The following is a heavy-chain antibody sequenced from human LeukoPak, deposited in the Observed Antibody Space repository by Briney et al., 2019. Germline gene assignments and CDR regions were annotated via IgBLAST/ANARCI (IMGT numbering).Heavy chain of an antibody. CDR1: GGSISSSSYY. Sequence: PSETLSLTCTVSGGSISSSSYYWGWIRQPPGTGLEWIGSIYYSGSTYYNPSLKSRVTISVDTSKNQFSLKLSSVTAADTAVYYCARWVIVAAGLDYWGQGTLVTVSS. J-gene: IGHJ4*02. V-gene: IGHV4-39*01. CDR2: IYYSGST. CDR3: ARWVIVAAGLDY. D-gene: IGHD2-21*01.